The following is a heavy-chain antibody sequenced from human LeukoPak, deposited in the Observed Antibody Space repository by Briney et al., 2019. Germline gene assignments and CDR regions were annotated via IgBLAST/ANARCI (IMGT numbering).Heavy chain of an antibody. D-gene: IGHD3-16*02. Sequence: GGSLRLSCAASGFTFSNAWMSWVRQAPGKGLEWVGRIKSKTDGGTTDYAAPVKGRFTISRDDSKNTLYLQMNSLKTEDTAVYYCPTGPSYDYVWGSYRYTPFDYWGQGTLVTVSS. CDR1: GFTFSNAW. J-gene: IGHJ4*02. V-gene: IGHV3-15*01. CDR2: IKSKTDGGTT. CDR3: PTGPSYDYVWGSYRYTPFDY.